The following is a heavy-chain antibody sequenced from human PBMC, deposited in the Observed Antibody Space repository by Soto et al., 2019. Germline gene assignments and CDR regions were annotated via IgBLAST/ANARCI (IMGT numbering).Heavy chain of an antibody. V-gene: IGHV4-61*01. CDR3: SYGSSFDY. CDR2: ISHSGRT. D-gene: IGHD3-10*01. CDR1: GASLRSGSYY. J-gene: IGHJ4*02. Sequence: QVQLQESGPGLVKPSETLSLICTVSGASLRSGSYYLIWIRQPPGKGLEWIGYISHSGRTNYDPSLKSRLTMSVDTSQNQFSLQLNSVTAADTAVYYCSYGSSFDYWGQGTLVTVSS.